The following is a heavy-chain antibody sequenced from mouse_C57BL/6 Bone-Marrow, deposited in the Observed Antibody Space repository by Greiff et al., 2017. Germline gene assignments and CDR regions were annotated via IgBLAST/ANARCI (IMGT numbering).Heavy chain of an antibody. V-gene: IGHV5-9*01. CDR3: ARQELGRGYFDV. J-gene: IGHJ1*03. CDR1: GFTFSSYT. Sequence: EVKLMESGGGLVKPGGSLKLSCAASGFTFSSYTMSWVRQTPEKRLEWVATISGGGGNTYYPDSVKGRFPISRDNAKNTLYLQMSSLRSEDTALYYWARQELGRGYFDVWGTGTTVTVSS. D-gene: IGHD4-1*01. CDR2: ISGGGGNT.